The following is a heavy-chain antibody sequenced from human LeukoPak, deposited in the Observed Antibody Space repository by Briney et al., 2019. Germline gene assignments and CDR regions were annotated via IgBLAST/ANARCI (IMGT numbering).Heavy chain of an antibody. Sequence: SETLSLTGTGSGGSISSYYWGWIRQPPGKGLEWIGYIYYSGSTNYNPSLKSRVTISVDTSKNQFSLKLSSVTAADTAVYYCASTLYGDPSNYYYYGMDVWGQGTTVTVSS. V-gene: IGHV4-59*01. D-gene: IGHD4-17*01. CDR3: ASTLYGDPSNYYYYGMDV. CDR1: GGSISSYY. J-gene: IGHJ6*02. CDR2: IYYSGST.